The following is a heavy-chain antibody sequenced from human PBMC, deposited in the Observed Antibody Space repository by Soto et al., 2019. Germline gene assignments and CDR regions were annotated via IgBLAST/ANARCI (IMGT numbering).Heavy chain of an antibody. CDR2: ISAYNGNT. CDR3: ASSAGGIDDSSGNY. V-gene: IGHV1-18*01. Sequence: GASVKVSCKASGYTFTSYGISWVRQAPGQGLEWMGWISAYNGNTNYAQKLQGRVTMTTDTSTSTAYMELRSLRSDDTAVYYCASSAGGIDDSSGNYWGQGTLVTVSS. J-gene: IGHJ4*02. CDR1: GYTFTSYG. D-gene: IGHD3-22*01.